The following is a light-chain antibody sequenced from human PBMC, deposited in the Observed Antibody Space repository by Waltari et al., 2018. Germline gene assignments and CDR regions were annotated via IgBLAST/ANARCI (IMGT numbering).Light chain of an antibody. Sequence: SSELTQDPAVYVALGQTVRITCQGDSLRRYFASWYQQKAGQAPVLLIFAKDKRPSGIPDRFSGSGSGNTASLTIAGAQAEDEGAYYCNSRDSSGDHKVVFGTGTHLTVL. CDR2: AKD. CDR1: SLRRYF. V-gene: IGLV3-19*01. CDR3: NSRDSSGDHKVV. J-gene: IGLJ2*01.